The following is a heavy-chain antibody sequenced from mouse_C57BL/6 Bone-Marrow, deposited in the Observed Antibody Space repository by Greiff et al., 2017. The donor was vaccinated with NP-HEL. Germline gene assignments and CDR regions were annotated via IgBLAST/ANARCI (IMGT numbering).Heavy chain of an antibody. Sequence: QVQLQQPGAELVKPGASVKLSCKASGYTFTSYWMHWVKQRPGQGLEWIGMIHPNSGSTNYNEKFKSKATLTVDKSSSTAYMQLNSLTSEDSAVYYCARGYYGSSYNYWGQGTTLTVSS. CDR1: GYTFTSYW. J-gene: IGHJ2*01. CDR2: IHPNSGST. D-gene: IGHD1-1*01. CDR3: ARGYYGSSYNY. V-gene: IGHV1-64*01.